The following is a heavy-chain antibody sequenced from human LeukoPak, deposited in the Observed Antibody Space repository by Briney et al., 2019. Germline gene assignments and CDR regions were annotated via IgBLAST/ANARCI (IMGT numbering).Heavy chain of an antibody. CDR1: GFTVSSNY. CDR3: ASGHYDFWSGYYGGFDY. J-gene: IGHJ4*02. D-gene: IGHD3-3*01. V-gene: IGHV3-66*02. CDR2: IYSGGST. Sequence: PGGSLRLSCAASGFTVSSNYMSWVRQAPGKGLEWVSVIYSGGSTYYADSVKGRFTISRDNSKNTLYLQMNSLRAEDTAVYYWASGHYDFWSGYYGGFDYWGQGTLVTVSS.